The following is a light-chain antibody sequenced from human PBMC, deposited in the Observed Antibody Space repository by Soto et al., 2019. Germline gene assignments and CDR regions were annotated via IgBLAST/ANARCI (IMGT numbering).Light chain of an antibody. V-gene: IGKV3-20*01. J-gene: IGKJ4*01. CDR1: QSVNNNY. Sequence: IVLTQSPGTLSLSPGERATLSCRASQSVNNNYLAWYQQKRGQAPRLLVYRASTWATGNPEKFSGSGSGTDFTLTISSLKPEDSAVYYCLQYACSLTFGGGTNVEIK. CDR3: LQYACSLT. CDR2: RAS.